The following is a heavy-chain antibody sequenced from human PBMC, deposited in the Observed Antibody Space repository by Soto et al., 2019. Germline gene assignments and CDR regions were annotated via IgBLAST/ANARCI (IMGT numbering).Heavy chain of an antibody. CDR1: GYIFVNYG. Sequence: QVQLVQSGDEVKKPGASVKVSCKASGYIFVNYGIAWVRQAPGQGLEWMGWISPYTGNTHSASKVHAILTMTTETSTSTAYMDLGSLTSDATAVYYCAMVDNYITPTPQDAWGQGTTVTVS. J-gene: IGHJ6*02. D-gene: IGHD5-12*01. V-gene: IGHV1-18*01. CDR3: AMVDNYITPTPQDA. CDR2: ISPYTGNT.